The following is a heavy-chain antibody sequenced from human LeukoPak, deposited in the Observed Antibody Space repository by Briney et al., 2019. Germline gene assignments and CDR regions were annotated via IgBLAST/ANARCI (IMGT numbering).Heavy chain of an antibody. J-gene: IGHJ4*02. CDR2: ISYDGSNK. CDR1: GFTFSSYA. V-gene: IGHV3-30-3*01. D-gene: IGHD3-22*01. CDR3: ARNYYDSSGYSAGALDY. Sequence: PGASLRLSCAASGFTFSSYAMSWVRQAPGKGLEWVAVISYDGSNKYYADSVKGRFTISRDNSKNTLYLQMNSLRAEDTAVYYCARNYYDSSGYSAGALDYWGQGTLVTVSS.